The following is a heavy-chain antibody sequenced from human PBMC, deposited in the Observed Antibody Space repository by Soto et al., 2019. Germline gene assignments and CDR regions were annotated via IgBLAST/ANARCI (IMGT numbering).Heavy chain of an antibody. V-gene: IGHV1-69*01. D-gene: IGHD2-2*01. CDR2: IIPIFGTA. CDR1: GGTFSSYA. Sequence: QVQLVQSGAEVKKPGSSVKVSCKASGGTFSSYAISWVRQAPGQGLEWRGGIIPIFGTANYAQKFQGRVTITADESTSTAYMELSSLRSEDTAVYYCARIIVVVPAAHRGADAFDIWGQGTMVTVSS. CDR3: ARIIVVVPAAHRGADAFDI. J-gene: IGHJ3*02.